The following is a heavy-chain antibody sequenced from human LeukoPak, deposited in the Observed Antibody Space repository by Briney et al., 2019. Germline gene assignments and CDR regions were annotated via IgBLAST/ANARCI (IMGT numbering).Heavy chain of an antibody. CDR2: VNPNSGGT. CDR1: GFTFTGYY. Sequence: ASVKVSCTASGFTFTGYYMHWVRQAPGQGLEWIGRVNPNSGGTNYAQKFQGRVTINRDTSISTAYMELSRLRSDDTAVYYCARDRGYSTPPYYYYYMDVWGKGTTVTVSS. D-gene: IGHD3-22*01. CDR3: ARDRGYSTPPYYYYYMDV. J-gene: IGHJ6*03. V-gene: IGHV1-2*06.